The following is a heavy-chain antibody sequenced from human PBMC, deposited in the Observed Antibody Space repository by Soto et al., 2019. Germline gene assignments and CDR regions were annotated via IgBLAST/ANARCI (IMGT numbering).Heavy chain of an antibody. Sequence: GGSLRLSCAASGFTFSSYAMHWVRQAPGKGLEWVAVISYDGSNKYYADSVKGRFTISRDNSKNTLYLQMNSLRAEDTAVYYCARLHSGYDSRLGYYYYGMDVWGQGTTVTVSS. CDR2: ISYDGSNK. CDR3: ARLHSGYDSRLGYYYYGMDV. CDR1: GFTFSSYA. V-gene: IGHV3-30-3*01. J-gene: IGHJ6*02. D-gene: IGHD5-12*01.